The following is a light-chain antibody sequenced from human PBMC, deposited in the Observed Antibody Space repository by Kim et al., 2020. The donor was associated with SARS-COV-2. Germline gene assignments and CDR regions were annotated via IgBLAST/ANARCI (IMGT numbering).Light chain of an antibody. J-gene: IGLJ3*02. CDR2: EDT. Sequence: QGQTARITCSGDALPKQYAYWFQQEPGQAPVVVIYEDTERPSGIPERFSGSTSGTTVTLTISGVQAEDEADYYCQSDDSSDTFWVFGGGTQLTVL. CDR1: ALPKQY. CDR3: QSDDSSDTFWV. V-gene: IGLV3-25*03.